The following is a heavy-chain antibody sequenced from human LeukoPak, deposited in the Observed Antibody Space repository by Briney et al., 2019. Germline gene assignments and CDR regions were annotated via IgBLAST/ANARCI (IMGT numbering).Heavy chain of an antibody. J-gene: IGHJ4*02. D-gene: IGHD5-18*01. Sequence: GGSLRLSCAASGFTFSSFTMNWVRQAPGKGLEWVSTVSDTGNIPYSDSVKGRFTISRDNAKNSQYLQMNSLRDEDTAVYYCARDGLHTAHFDYWGQGTLVTVSS. CDR2: VSDTGNI. CDR1: GFTFSSFT. CDR3: ARDGLHTAHFDY. V-gene: IGHV3-48*02.